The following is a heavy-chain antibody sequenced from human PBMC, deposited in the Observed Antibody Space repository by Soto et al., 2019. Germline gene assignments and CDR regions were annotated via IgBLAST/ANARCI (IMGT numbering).Heavy chain of an antibody. J-gene: IGHJ4*02. V-gene: IGHV3-30*03. Sequence: QVQLVESGGGVVQPGRSLRLSCAASGFTFSSYGMHWVRQAPGKGLEWVAVISYDGSNKYYAVSVKGRFTISRDNSKNTLYLKMNRLRAEDTAVYYCATLGVGYYYFEYCGQGTLVAVSS. CDR1: GFTFSSYG. CDR2: ISYDGSNK. CDR3: ATLGVGYYYFEY. D-gene: IGHD3-3*01.